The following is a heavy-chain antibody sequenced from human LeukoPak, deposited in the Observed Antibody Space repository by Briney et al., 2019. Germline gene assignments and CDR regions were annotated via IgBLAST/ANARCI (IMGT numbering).Heavy chain of an antibody. Sequence: PGGSLRLSCAVSGFTFSDHYMDWVRQAPGKGLEWIGRSRNEGHSYSTDFAASVRGRASLSRDHSRNSLYLQINSLRTDDTAVYYCVAQLRGIGYWGQGTLVTVSS. J-gene: IGHJ4*02. CDR3: VAQLRGIGY. CDR1: GFTFSDHY. CDR2: SRNEGHSYST. V-gene: IGHV3-72*01. D-gene: IGHD3-10*01.